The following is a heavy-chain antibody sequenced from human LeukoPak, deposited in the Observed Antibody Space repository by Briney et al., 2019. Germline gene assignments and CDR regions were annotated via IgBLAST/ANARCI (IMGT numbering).Heavy chain of an antibody. CDR2: IGTAGDT. Sequence: PGGSLRLSCAASGSTFSDYDMHWVRQATGEGLEWVSAIGTAGDTYYTGPVKGRFTISRENAKNSLYLQMNSLRAGDTAVYYCARVAKERVGGVYYFDYWGQGTLVTVSS. J-gene: IGHJ4*02. D-gene: IGHD1-1*01. CDR1: GSTFSDYD. V-gene: IGHV3-13*01. CDR3: ARVAKERVGGVYYFDY.